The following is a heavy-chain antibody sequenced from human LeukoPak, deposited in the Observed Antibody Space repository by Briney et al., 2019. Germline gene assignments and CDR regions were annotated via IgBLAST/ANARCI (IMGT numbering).Heavy chain of an antibody. CDR1: GFTVSSNY. V-gene: IGHV3-53*01. CDR2: IYSGGST. D-gene: IGHD5-24*01. J-gene: IGHJ4*02. CDR3: ARGPHALEMATTYADY. Sequence: GGSLRLSCAASGFTVSSNYMSWVRQAPGKGLEWVSVIYSGGSTYYADSVEGRFTISRDNSKNTLYLQMNSLRAEDTAVYYCARGPHALEMATTYADYWGQGTLVTVSS.